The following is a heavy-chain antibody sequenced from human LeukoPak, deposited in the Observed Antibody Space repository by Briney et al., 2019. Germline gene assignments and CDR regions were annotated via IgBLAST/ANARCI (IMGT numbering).Heavy chain of an antibody. J-gene: IGHJ4*02. D-gene: IGHD4-17*01. Sequence: GGSLRLSCAASGFTFDDYTMHWVRQAPGKGLEWVSAISGSGGSTYYADSVKGRFTISRDNSKNTLYLQMNSLRAEDTAVYYCAKDAWWGDYKGYFDYWGQGTLVTVSS. CDR1: GFTFDDYT. CDR2: ISGSGGST. V-gene: IGHV3-23*01. CDR3: AKDAWWGDYKGYFDY.